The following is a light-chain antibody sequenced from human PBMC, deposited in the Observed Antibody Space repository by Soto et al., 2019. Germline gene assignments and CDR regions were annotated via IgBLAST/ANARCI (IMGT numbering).Light chain of an antibody. Sequence: QSALTQPASVSGSPGQSITISCTGSNSDVGAYNYVSWYQQHPGKAPKVMIYEVNDRPSGVSNRFSGSKSGNTASLTISGIQAEDEADYYCCSYTNSNTWVFGGGTKLTVL. J-gene: IGLJ3*02. V-gene: IGLV2-14*01. CDR3: CSYTNSNTWV. CDR2: EVN. CDR1: NSDVGAYNY.